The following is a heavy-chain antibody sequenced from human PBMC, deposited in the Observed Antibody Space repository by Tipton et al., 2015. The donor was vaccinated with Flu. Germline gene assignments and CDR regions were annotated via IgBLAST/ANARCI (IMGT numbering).Heavy chain of an antibody. Sequence: QLVQSGGEVKKPGASVKLSCKASGYTFSRHIITWVRQAPGQGLEWMGWISAYTGDTNYAQKFQGRVTMTTDTSTSTAYMELRNLRSDDTALYYCVRDRVQGEVIIGPPPVGEYWGQGALVTVSS. CDR1: GYTFSRHI. CDR2: ISAYTGDT. J-gene: IGHJ4*02. D-gene: IGHD2-21*01. V-gene: IGHV1-18*04. CDR3: VRDRVQGEVIIGPPPVGEY.